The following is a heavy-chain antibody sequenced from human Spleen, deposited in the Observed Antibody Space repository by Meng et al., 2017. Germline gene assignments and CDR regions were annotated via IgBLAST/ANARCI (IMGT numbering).Heavy chain of an antibody. CDR2: IYYSGTT. D-gene: IGHD3-10*01. Sequence: QVQLQEPGPGLVKPSQTLSLPCTVSGGSISTSSYYWTWIRQLPGKGLECIGYIYYSGTTNYKPSLKRRITISVDTAKNQFSLKLNSVTAADTAVYYCARGRGRGSPNWFDAWGHGTLVTVSS. CDR1: GGSISTSSYY. CDR3: ARGRGRGSPNWFDA. V-gene: IGHV4-31*03. J-gene: IGHJ5*01.